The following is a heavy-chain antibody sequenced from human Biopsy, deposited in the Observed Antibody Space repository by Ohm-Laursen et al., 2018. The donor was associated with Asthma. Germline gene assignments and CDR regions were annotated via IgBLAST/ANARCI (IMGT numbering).Heavy chain of an antibody. D-gene: IGHD6-13*01. V-gene: IGHV3-53*01. CDR3: AKNNDQQLTY. CDR1: GFTVSTTG. J-gene: IGHJ4*02. Sequence: SLRLSCSAPGFTVSTTGMSWDRQPPGKGLGWVSVIYSGGGTYYADSVQGRVTISRDNSKNTLYLEMSSLRVDDTAVYYCAKNNDQQLTYWGRGTLVTASS. CDR2: IYSGGGT.